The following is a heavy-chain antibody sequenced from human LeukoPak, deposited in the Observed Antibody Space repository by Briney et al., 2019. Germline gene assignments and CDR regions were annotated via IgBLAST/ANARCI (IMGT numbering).Heavy chain of an antibody. J-gene: IGHJ5*02. CDR2: ISAYNGNT. D-gene: IGHD6-19*01. CDR3: ARDLFQGIAVAGIPFDP. CDR1: GYTFTSYG. V-gene: IGHV1-18*01. Sequence: ASVKVSCKASGYTFTSYGISWVRQAPGQGLEWMGWISAYNGNTNYAQKLQGRVTMTTDTSTSTAYMELRSLRSDDTALYHCARDLFQGIAVAGIPFDPWGQGTLVTVSS.